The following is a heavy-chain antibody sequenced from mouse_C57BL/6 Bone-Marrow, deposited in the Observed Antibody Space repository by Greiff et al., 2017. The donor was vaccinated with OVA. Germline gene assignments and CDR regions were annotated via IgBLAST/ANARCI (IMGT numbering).Heavy chain of an antibody. CDR2: INPSSGYT. V-gene: IGHV1-4*01. CDR1: GYTFTSYT. J-gene: IGHJ4*01. CDR3: ARKYYGNAMDY. Sequence: QVQLQQSGAELARPGASVKMSCKASGYTFTSYTMHWVKQRPGQGLEWIGYINPSSGYTKYNQKFKDKATLTADKSSSTAYMQLSSLTSEDSAVDYCARKYYGNAMDYWGQGTSVTVSS. D-gene: IGHD1-1*01.